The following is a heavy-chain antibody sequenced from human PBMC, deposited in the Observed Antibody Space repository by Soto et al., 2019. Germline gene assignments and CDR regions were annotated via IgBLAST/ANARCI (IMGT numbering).Heavy chain of an antibody. CDR1: VFSLSTIGVG. V-gene: IGHV2-5*01. J-gene: IGHJ4*02. Sequence: SVPTLVNPTRTLTLTCTFSVFSLSTIGVGLGWIRHPPGKALEWLALIYWNDDKRYRPSLKSRLTITKDTSKNQVVLTMTKMDPVDTATYYCVRTPPGYSSSWYYFDYWGQGTLVTVSS. D-gene: IGHD6-13*01. CDR3: VRTPPGYSSSWYYFDY. CDR2: IYWNDDK.